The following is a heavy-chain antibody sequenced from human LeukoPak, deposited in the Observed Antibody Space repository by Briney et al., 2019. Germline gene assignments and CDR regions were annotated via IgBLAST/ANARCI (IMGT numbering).Heavy chain of an antibody. V-gene: IGHV3-48*01. CDR1: GSTFSSYS. CDR3: ARGGYYDFWGGQGWFDP. Sequence: PGGSLRLSCAASGSTFSSYSMNWVRQAPGKGLEWVSYISSSSSTIYYADSVKGRFTISRDNAKNSLYLQMNSLRAEDTAVYYCARGGYYDFWGGQGWFDPWGQGTLVTVSS. D-gene: IGHD3-3*01. CDR2: ISSSSSTI. J-gene: IGHJ5*02.